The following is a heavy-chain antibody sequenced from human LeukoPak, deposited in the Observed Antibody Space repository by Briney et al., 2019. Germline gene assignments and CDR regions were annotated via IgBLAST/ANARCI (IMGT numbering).Heavy chain of an antibody. V-gene: IGHV3-53*01. D-gene: IGHD3-10*01. CDR1: GFTVSSNY. CDR3: ARESRELLAPFDY. CDR2: IYSGGST. Sequence: GGSLRLSCAASGFTVSSNYMSWVRQAPGKGLEWVSVIYSGGSTYYADSVKGRFTISRDNSKNTLYLQMNSLRAEDTAVYYCARESRELLAPFDYWGQGTLVTVSS. J-gene: IGHJ4*02.